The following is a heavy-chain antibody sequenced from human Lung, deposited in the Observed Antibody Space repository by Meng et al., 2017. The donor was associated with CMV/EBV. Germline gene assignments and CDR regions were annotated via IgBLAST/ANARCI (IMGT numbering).Heavy chain of an antibody. J-gene: IGHJ4*02. CDR2: ISSSSSYI. CDR3: ARDGRGSRATRYVDYFDY. V-gene: IGHV3-21*01. CDR1: GFTFSSYS. D-gene: IGHD2-2*01. Sequence: SCAASGFTFSSYSMNWVRQAPGKGLEWVSSISSSSSYIYYADSVKGRFTISRDNAKNSLYLQMNSLRAEDTAVYYCARDGRGSRATRYVDYFDYWXQGTLVTVSS.